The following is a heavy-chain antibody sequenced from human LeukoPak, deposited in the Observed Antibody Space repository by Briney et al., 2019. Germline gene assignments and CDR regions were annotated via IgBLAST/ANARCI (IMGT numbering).Heavy chain of an antibody. Sequence: GGSLRLSCAAPGFTFSTYGITWVRQAPGKGLEWVSTISGRGGSTYYADSVKGRFTISRDNSNNTLCLQMNSLRAEDTAVYYCARRAGAYSHPYDYWGQGTLVTVSS. D-gene: IGHD4/OR15-4a*01. J-gene: IGHJ4*02. V-gene: IGHV3-23*01. CDR1: GFTFSTYG. CDR2: ISGRGGST. CDR3: ARRAGAYSHPYDY.